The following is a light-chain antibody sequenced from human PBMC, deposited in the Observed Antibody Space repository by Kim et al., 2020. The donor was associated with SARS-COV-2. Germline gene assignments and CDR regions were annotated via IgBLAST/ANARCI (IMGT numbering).Light chain of an antibody. V-gene: IGKV1-39*01. CDR3: QQSYTTPQYT. Sequence: ASVGDRVTIICRASQNIRSFLNWYQQKLGKAPILLIYGASTLQTGVPSRFSGSGSRTDFTLTINNLQPEDFATYYCQQSYTTPQYTFGQGTKLEI. J-gene: IGKJ2*01. CDR1: QNIRSF. CDR2: GAS.